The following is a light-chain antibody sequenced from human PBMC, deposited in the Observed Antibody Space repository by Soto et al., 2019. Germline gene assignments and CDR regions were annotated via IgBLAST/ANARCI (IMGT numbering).Light chain of an antibody. CDR3: SSYAAQKV. Sequence: QSALTQPPSASGSPGQSVTISCTGTSSDVGGYNYVSWYQQHPGKAPKLMIYEVSKRPSGVPDRFSGSKSGNTASLTVSGLQAEDEADYYCSSYAAQKVFGGGTKLTGL. J-gene: IGLJ2*01. CDR1: SSDVGGYNY. CDR2: EVS. V-gene: IGLV2-8*01.